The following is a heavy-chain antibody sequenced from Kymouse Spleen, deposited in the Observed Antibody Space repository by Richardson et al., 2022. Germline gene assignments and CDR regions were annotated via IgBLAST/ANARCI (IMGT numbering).Heavy chain of an antibody. D-gene: IGHD1-7*01. V-gene: IGHV3-73*02. CDR1: GFTFSGSA. J-gene: IGHJ3*02. Sequence: EVQLVESGGGLVQPGGSLKLSCAASGFTFSGSAMHWVRQASGKGLEWVGRIRSKANSYATAYAASVKGRFTISRDDSKNTAYLQMNSLKTEDTAVYYCTFYNWNYGAFDIWGQGTMVTVSS. CDR2: IRSKANSYAT. CDR3: TFYNWNYGAFDI.